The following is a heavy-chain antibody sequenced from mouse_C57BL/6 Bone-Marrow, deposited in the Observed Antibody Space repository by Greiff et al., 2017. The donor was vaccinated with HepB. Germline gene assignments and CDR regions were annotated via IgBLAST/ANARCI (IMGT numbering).Heavy chain of an antibody. CDR2: ISNGGGST. J-gene: IGHJ2*01. CDR1: GFTFSDYY. V-gene: IGHV5-12*01. CDR3: ARKGSNSYYFDY. D-gene: IGHD2-5*01. Sequence: EVQVVESGGGLVQPGGSLKLSCAASGFTFSDYYMYWVRQTPEKRLEWVAYISNGGGSTYYPDTVKGRFTISRDNAKNTLCLQMSRLKSEDTAMYYCARKGSNSYYFDYWGQGTTLTVSS.